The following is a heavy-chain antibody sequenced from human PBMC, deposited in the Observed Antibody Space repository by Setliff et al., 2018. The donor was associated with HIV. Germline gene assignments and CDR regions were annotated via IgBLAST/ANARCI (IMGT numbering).Heavy chain of an antibody. CDR2: IIPILKIA. Sequence: WASVKVSCKASGGTFSRYTVSWVRQAPGQGLEWMGGIIPILKIAKNAQKFQGRVTITADKPTRTACIELSSLRSEDTAVYYCARGVRDNSGWSSYYFDYWGQGTLVTVSS. J-gene: IGHJ4*02. CDR3: ARGVRDNSGWSSYYFDY. CDR1: GGTFSRYT. V-gene: IGHV1-69*10. D-gene: IGHD6-19*01.